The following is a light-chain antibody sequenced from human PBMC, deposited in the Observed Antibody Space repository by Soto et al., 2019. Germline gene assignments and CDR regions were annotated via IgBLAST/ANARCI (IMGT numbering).Light chain of an antibody. CDR2: AAS. CDR1: QGISNY. J-gene: IGKJ4*01. CDR3: QKYNSAPQLT. Sequence: DIQMTQSPSSLSASVGDRVTITCRASQGISNYLAWYQQKPGKVPKLLIYAASTLQSGVPSRFSGSGSGTDFHPTISSLQPEDVANYYCQKYNSAPQLTFGGGTKVEIK. V-gene: IGKV1-27*01.